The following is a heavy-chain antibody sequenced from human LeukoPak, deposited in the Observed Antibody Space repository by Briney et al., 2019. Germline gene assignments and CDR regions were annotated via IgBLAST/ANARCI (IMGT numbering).Heavy chain of an antibody. CDR2: INHSGST. D-gene: IGHD3-10*01. CDR3: ARSRRWFGELKGVGWFDP. V-gene: IGHV4-34*01. J-gene: IGHJ5*02. Sequence: SETLSLTCAVSGASFTTYYWTWIRQSPGKGLEWIGDINHSGSTNYNPSLKSRVSLSVDTSKNQFSVHLSSVTAADTAVYYCARSRRWFGELKGVGWFDPWGQGTLVMVSS. CDR1: GASFTTYY.